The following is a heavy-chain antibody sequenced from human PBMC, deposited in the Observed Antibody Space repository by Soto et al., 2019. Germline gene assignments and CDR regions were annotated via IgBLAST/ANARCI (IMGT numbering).Heavy chain of an antibody. CDR2: IFPLLAMV. D-gene: IGHD1-1*01. V-gene: IGHV1-69*04. CDR3: ANEGGTGFKS. J-gene: IGHJ1*01. Sequence: QVHLVQSGAEMKKPGSSVKVSCKVSGGDLTNSGISWVRQAPGQGLEWMGGIFPLLAMVDYSQKFQGRVTINADEATNTASMDLGSMNAYATVVYYRANEGGTGFKSWGQGTLVIVSS. CDR1: GGDLTNSG.